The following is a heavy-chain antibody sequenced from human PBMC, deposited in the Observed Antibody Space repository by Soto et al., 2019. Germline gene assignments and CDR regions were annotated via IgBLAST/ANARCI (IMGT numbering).Heavy chain of an antibody. CDR1: GYTFTSYD. CDR3: ARPYSSGLIYYFDY. CDR2: XNXXXGXT. J-gene: IGHJ4*02. Sequence: APVKVSCKASGYTFTSYDINLVRQATGQGREWMXWXNXXXGXTXXXQXXEXRVTMTRNTSISTAYMELRSPRSEDTAVYYCARPYSSGLIYYFDYWGQGTLDTVSS. D-gene: IGHD6-19*01. V-gene: IGHV1-8*01.